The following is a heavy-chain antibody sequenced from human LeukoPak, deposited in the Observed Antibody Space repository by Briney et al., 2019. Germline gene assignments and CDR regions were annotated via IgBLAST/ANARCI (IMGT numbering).Heavy chain of an antibody. J-gene: IGHJ4*02. CDR1: GGSISSSSYY. CDR2: IYYSGST. V-gene: IGHV4-39*01. Sequence: SETLSLTYRVSGGSISSSSYYWGWIRQPPGKGLEWIGSIYYSGSTYYNPSLKSRVTISVDTSKNQFSLKLSSVTAADTAVYYCARRSGITIFGVVTHYFDYWGQGTLVTVSS. D-gene: IGHD3-3*01. CDR3: ARRSGITIFGVVTHYFDY.